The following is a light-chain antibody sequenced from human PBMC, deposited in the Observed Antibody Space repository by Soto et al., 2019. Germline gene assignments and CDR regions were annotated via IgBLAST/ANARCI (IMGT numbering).Light chain of an antibody. V-gene: IGKV3-20*01. CDR3: QQYGRTPLT. CDR2: DAF. J-gene: IGKJ4*01. CDR1: QSVSRNY. Sequence: IGLTQAPGTPSLSPGERATLSRRGSQSVSRNYLAWYQQKPGQAPRLLIYDAFPRATGIPDRFSGSGSGADFTLTINRLEPEDFAVYFCQQYGRTPLTFGGGTKVDIK.